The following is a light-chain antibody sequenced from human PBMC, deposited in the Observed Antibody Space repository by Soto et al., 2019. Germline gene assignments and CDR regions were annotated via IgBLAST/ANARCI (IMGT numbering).Light chain of an antibody. CDR3: CSYAGSSAVV. Sequence: QSALTQPASVSGSPGQSITMSCTGISSDVGSYIFVSWYQQHPGKAPKLIIYEATKRPSGISSRFFGSKSGNTASLTISGLQAEDEADYYCCSYAGSSAVVFGGGTKVTVL. CDR1: SSDVGSYIF. J-gene: IGLJ2*01. V-gene: IGLV2-23*01. CDR2: EAT.